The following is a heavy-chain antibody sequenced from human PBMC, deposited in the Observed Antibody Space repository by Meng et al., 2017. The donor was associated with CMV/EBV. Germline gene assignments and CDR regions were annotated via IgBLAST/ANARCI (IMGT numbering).Heavy chain of an antibody. CDR3: ARATRGDYFDY. Sequence: QITLKESGPTLVKPTQTLTLTCTFSGFSLSTSGVGVGWIRQPPGKALEWLALIYWDDDKRYSPSLKSRLTITKDTSKNQVVLTMTNMDPVDIATYYCARATRGDYFDYWGQGTLVTVSS. V-gene: IGHV2-5*02. J-gene: IGHJ4*02. CDR1: GFSLSTSGVG. D-gene: IGHD3-10*01. CDR2: IYWDDDK.